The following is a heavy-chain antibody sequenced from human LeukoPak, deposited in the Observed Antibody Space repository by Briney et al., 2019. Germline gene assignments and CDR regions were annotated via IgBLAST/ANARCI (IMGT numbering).Heavy chain of an antibody. Sequence: SETLSLTCAVYGGSFSGYYWSWIRQPPGKGLEWIGYIYYSGTTNYNPSLKSRVTISVDTSKNRFSLRLSSVTAADTAVYYCARDYCSGGSCYGGLNYYYGMDVWGQGTTVTVSS. V-gene: IGHV4-59*01. CDR1: GGSFSGYY. J-gene: IGHJ6*02. D-gene: IGHD2-15*01. CDR3: ARDYCSGGSCYGGLNYYYGMDV. CDR2: IYYSGTT.